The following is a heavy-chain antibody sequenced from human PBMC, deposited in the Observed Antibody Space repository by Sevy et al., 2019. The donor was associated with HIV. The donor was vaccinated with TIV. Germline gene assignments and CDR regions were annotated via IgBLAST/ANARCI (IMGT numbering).Heavy chain of an antibody. CDR1: GYTFTSYD. Sequence: ASVKVSYKASGYTFTSYDINWVRQATGQGLEWMGWMNPNSGNTGYAQKFQGRVTMTRNTSISTAYMELSSLRSEDTAVYYCARGLRLNEYSSSAGAFDIWGQGTMVTVSS. V-gene: IGHV1-8*01. CDR3: ARGLRLNEYSSSAGAFDI. CDR2: MNPNSGNT. J-gene: IGHJ3*02. D-gene: IGHD6-6*01.